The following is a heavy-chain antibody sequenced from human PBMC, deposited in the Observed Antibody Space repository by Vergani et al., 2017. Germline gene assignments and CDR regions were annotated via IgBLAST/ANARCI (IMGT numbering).Heavy chain of an antibody. V-gene: IGHV3-9*01. CDR3: VXDSHSASFDYMDV. CDR2: ITWNSQSI. D-gene: IGHD3-10*01. Sequence: EMQLVESGGGLVQPGRSRRLSCEVSGFAFDDYAMHWVRQVPGKGLEWVAGITWNSQSIGYADSVKGRLTISRDNAKKTLFLQLNSLRVEDTAVYYCVXDSHSASFDYMDVWGTGTTVTVSS. J-gene: IGHJ6*03. CDR1: GFAFDDYA.